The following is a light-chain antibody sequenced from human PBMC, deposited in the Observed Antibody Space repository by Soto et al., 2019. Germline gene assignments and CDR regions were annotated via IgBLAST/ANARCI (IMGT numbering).Light chain of an antibody. CDR3: QQSDSTPWT. CDR2: AAS. V-gene: IGKV1-39*01. Sequence: DIQMTQSPSSLSASVGDRVTITCRASQSISSYLNWYQQKPGKAPKLLIYAASSLQSGVPSRFSGSGSGTDFTLTISSLQPEDFATYYCQQSDSTPWTFGQGTK. CDR1: QSISSY. J-gene: IGKJ1*01.